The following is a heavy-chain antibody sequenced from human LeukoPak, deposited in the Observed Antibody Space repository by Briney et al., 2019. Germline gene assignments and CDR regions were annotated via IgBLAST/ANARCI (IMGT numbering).Heavy chain of an antibody. Sequence: VASVKVSCKASGYTFTSYDINWVRQATGQGLEWMGWMNPNSGNTGYAQKFQGRITITGDTSASTAYMELSRLRSEDTALYYCARKTPGPAQPFDYWGQGTLVTVSS. V-gene: IGHV1-8*01. CDR1: GYTFTSYD. CDR2: MNPNSGNT. CDR3: ARKTPGPAQPFDY. J-gene: IGHJ4*02. D-gene: IGHD1-1*01.